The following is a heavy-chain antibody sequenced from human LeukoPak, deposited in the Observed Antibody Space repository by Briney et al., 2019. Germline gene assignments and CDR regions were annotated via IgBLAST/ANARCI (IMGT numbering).Heavy chain of an antibody. V-gene: IGHV4-31*03. D-gene: IGHD1-26*01. CDR1: GGSISSGGYY. J-gene: IGHJ4*02. CDR3: ARVRVGADQYYFDY. CDR2: IYYSGST. Sequence: SETLSLTCTVSGGSISSGGYYWSWIRQHPGKGLEWIGYIYYSGSTYYNPSLKSRVTISVDTSKNQFSLKLGSVTAADTAVYYCARVRVGADQYYFDYWGQGTLVTVSS.